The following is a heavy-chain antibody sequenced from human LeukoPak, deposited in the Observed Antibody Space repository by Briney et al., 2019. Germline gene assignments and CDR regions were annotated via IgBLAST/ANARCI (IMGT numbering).Heavy chain of an antibody. CDR2: IYYSGST. Sequence: SETLSLTCTVSGGSISSGDYYWSWIRQPPGKGLEWIGYIYYSGSTYYNPSLKSRVTISVDTSKNQFSLKLSSVTAADTAVYYCARDRDYGDYRRVAFDIWGQGTMVTVSS. V-gene: IGHV4-30-4*01. CDR3: ARDRDYGDYRRVAFDI. CDR1: GGSISSGDYY. J-gene: IGHJ3*02. D-gene: IGHD4-17*01.